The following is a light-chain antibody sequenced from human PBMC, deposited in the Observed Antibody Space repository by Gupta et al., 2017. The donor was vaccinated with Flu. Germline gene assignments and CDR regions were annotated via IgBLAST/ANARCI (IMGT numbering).Light chain of an antibody. V-gene: IGKV3-20*01. J-gene: IGKJ1*01. CDR1: QCVGSSY. Sequence: ATLSLAPGQRSRLSCRASQCVGSSYLVWYQQKPGQAPRLLMHGASSRATGIPDRFSGSGSGTDFTLTISRLEPEDFAVYYCQQYSRSPRTFGQGTKVEIK. CDR2: GAS. CDR3: QQYSRSPRT.